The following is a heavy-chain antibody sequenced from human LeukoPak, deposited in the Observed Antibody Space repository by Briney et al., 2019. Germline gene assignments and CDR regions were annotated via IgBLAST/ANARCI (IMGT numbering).Heavy chain of an antibody. V-gene: IGHV3-74*01. CDR3: ARVWVDKKPDY. D-gene: IGHD1-14*01. J-gene: IGHJ4*02. CDR2: INSDGSST. CDR1: GFTFSSYW. Sequence: PGGSLRLSCAASGFTFSSYWMHWVRQAPGKGLEWVSRINSDGSSTSYADSVKGRFTISRDNAKNTLYLQMNSLRAEDTAVYYCARVWVDKKPDYWGQGTLVTVSS.